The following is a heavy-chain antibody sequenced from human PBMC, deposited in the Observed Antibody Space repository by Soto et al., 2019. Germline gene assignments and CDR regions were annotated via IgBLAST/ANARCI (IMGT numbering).Heavy chain of an antibody. J-gene: IGHJ4*01. CDR1: GFTFSSYA. D-gene: IGHD1-26*01. CDR3: TTDSYSSIVTVRFDY. Sequence: GSLRLSCAASGFTFSSYAMSWVRQAPGKGLEWVSAISGSGGSTYYADSVKGRFTISRDNSKNTLYLQMNSLRAEDTAVYYCTTDSYSSIVTVRFDYWGHGTLVTVSS. V-gene: IGHV3-23*01. CDR2: ISGSGGST.